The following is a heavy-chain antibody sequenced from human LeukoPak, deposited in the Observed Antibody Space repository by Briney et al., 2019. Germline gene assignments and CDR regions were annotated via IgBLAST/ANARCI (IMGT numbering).Heavy chain of an antibody. J-gene: IGHJ5*02. CDR2: IYPGDSDT. V-gene: IGHV5-51*01. CDR1: GYSFTSYW. Sequence: ASVKVSCKGSGYSFTSYWIGWVRQMPGKGLEWMGIIYPGDSDTRYRPSFQGQVTISADKSISTAYLQWSSLKASDTAMYYCARLQFGENWFDPWGQGTLVTVSS. D-gene: IGHD3-16*01. CDR3: ARLQFGENWFDP.